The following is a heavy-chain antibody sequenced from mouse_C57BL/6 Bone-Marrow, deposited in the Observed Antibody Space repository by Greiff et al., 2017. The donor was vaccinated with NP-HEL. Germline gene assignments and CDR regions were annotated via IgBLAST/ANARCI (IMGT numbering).Heavy chain of an antibody. Sequence: QVQLKQPGAELVKPGASVKMSCKASGYTFTSYWITWVKQRPGQGLEWIGDIYPGSGSTNYNEKFKSKATLTVDTSSSTAYRQLSSLTSEDSAVYYCARYYGSLYYAMDYWGQGTSVTVSS. CDR2: IYPGSGST. J-gene: IGHJ4*01. D-gene: IGHD2-1*01. V-gene: IGHV1-55*01. CDR1: GYTFTSYW. CDR3: ARYYGSLYYAMDY.